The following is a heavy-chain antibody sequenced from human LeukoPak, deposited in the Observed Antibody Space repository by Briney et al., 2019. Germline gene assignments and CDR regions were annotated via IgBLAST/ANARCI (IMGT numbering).Heavy chain of an antibody. CDR2: ISGSGGST. CDR3: ARSRITMVRGVGYNWFDP. Sequence: GGSLRLSCAASGFTFSSYAMSWVRQAPGKGPEWVSAISGSGGSTYYADSVKGRFTISRDNSKNTLYLQMNSLRAEDTAVYYCARSRITMVRGVGYNWFDPWGQGTLVTVSS. CDR1: GFTFSSYA. V-gene: IGHV3-23*01. D-gene: IGHD3-10*01. J-gene: IGHJ5*02.